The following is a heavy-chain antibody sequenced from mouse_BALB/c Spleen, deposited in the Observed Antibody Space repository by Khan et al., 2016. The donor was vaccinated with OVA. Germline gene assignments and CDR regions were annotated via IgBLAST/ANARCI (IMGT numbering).Heavy chain of an antibody. CDR3: VREGAYYRSDGWFAY. CDR1: GYTFTTYT. J-gene: IGHJ3*01. D-gene: IGHD2-14*01. V-gene: IGHV1-4*01. Sequence: QVQLKESGAELARPGASVKMSCKASGYTFTTYTIHWVKQRPGQGLEWIGYIIPSNDYTNYNQKFKDRATLTADKPSSTAYMQLSSLASADSAVYYCVREGAYYRSDGWFAYWGQGTLVTVSA. CDR2: IIPSNDYT.